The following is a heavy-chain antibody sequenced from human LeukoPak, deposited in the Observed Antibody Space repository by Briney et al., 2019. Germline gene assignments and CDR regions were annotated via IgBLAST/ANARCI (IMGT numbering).Heavy chain of an antibody. D-gene: IGHD3-10*01. V-gene: IGHV3-53*01. CDR3: ARAKEGRYYFDY. J-gene: IGHJ4*02. Sequence: GGSLRLSCTVSGFTVSSNSMSWVRQAPGKGLEWVSFIYSDNTHYSDSVKGRFTISRDNSKNTLYLQMNSLRAEDTAVYYCARAKEGRYYFDYWGQGTLVTVSS. CDR1: GFTVSSNS. CDR2: IYSDNT.